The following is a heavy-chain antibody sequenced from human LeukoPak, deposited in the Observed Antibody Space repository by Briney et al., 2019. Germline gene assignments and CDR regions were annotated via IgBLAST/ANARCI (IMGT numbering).Heavy chain of an antibody. J-gene: IGHJ4*02. CDR3: ARDRYGSGSYNY. V-gene: IGHV4-61*02. CDR2: IYTSGST. Sequence: SETLSLTCTVSGNSISSGDNYWSWIRQPAEKGLEWIGRIYTSGSTNYNPSLKSRVTISGDTSKNQFSLRLSSVTAADTAVYYCARDRYGSGSYNYWGQGTLVTVSS. CDR1: GNSISSGDNY. D-gene: IGHD3-10*01.